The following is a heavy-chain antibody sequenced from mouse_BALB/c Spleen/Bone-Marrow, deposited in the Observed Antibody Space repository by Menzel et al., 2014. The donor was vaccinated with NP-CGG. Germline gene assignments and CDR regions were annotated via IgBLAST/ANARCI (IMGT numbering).Heavy chain of an antibody. CDR2: INPSTGYT. CDR3: ARQITTVDYAMDY. Sequence: QVQLKESGAELAKPGASVKMSCKASGYTFTSYWMHWVKQRPGQGLEWIGYINPSTGYTEYNQKFKDKAILTADKSSSTAYMQLSSLTSEDSAVYYCARQITTVDYAMDYWGQGTSVTVSS. D-gene: IGHD1-1*01. CDR1: GYTFTSYW. J-gene: IGHJ4*01. V-gene: IGHV1-7*01.